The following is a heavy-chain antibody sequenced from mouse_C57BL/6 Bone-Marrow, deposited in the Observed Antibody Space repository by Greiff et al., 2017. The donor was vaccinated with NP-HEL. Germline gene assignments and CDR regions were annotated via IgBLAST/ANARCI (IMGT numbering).Heavy chain of an antibody. Sequence: EVKLMESGAELVRPGASVKLSCTASGFNIKDDYMHWVKQRPEQGLEWIGWIDPENGDTEYASKFQGKATITADTSSNTAYLQLSSLTSEDTAVYYCTITTVVARPWFAYWGQGTLVTVSA. J-gene: IGHJ3*01. CDR1: GFNIKDDY. V-gene: IGHV14-4*01. CDR2: IDPENGDT. D-gene: IGHD1-1*01. CDR3: TITTVVARPWFAY.